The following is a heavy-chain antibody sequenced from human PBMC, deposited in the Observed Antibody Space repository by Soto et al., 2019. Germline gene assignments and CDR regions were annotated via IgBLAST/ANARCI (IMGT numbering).Heavy chain of an antibody. CDR1: GGTFSSYA. Sequence: QVQLVQSGAEVKKPGSSVKVSCKASGGTFSSYAISWVRQAPGQGLEWMGGIIPIFGRANYAQNFQGRVTITAAASTSTAYRELSSLRSEDTAVYYCAQTLGLAVAGPGRFDLWGRGTLVTVSS. D-gene: IGHD6-19*01. V-gene: IGHV1-69*12. CDR2: IIPIFGRA. CDR3: AQTLGLAVAGPGRFDL. J-gene: IGHJ2*01.